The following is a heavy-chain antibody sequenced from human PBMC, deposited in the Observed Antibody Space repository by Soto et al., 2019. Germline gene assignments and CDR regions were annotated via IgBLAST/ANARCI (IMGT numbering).Heavy chain of an antibody. D-gene: IGHD3-10*01. Sequence: GGSLKLSCAASGFTFSSYSMNWVRQAPGKGLEWVSSISSSSSYIYYADSVKGRFIISRDNAKNSLYLQMNSLRAEDTAVYYCARGNDGSGSYLYYGMDVWGQGTTVTVSS. CDR2: ISSSSSYI. CDR1: GFTFSSYS. V-gene: IGHV3-21*01. J-gene: IGHJ6*02. CDR3: ARGNDGSGSYLYYGMDV.